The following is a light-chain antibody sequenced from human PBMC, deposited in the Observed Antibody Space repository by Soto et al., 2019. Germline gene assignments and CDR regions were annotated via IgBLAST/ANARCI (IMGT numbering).Light chain of an antibody. CDR3: TSYAGSEIWV. CDR2: EVS. J-gene: IGLJ3*02. Sequence: QSALTQPPSASGSPGQSVTISCTGTSSDVGAYNYVSWYQQYPGKAPKLMIYEVSKRPSGVPDRFSGSKSGKTASLTVSGLQPEDEADYYCTSYAGSEIWVFGGGTQLTVL. V-gene: IGLV2-8*01. CDR1: SSDVGAYNY.